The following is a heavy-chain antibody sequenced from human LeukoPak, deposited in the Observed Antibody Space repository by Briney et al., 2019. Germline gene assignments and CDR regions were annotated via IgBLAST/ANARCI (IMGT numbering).Heavy chain of an antibody. D-gene: IGHD1-26*01. Sequence: GASVTVSFTASGYTFTIYYMHWVRQAPGQGLEWMGIINPSGGSTSYAQKFQGRVTMTRDTSTSTVYMELSSLRSEDTAVYYCASGRLAHDYWGQGTLVTVSS. CDR2: INPSGGST. J-gene: IGHJ4*02. CDR1: GYTFTIYY. CDR3: ASGRLAHDY. V-gene: IGHV1-46*01.